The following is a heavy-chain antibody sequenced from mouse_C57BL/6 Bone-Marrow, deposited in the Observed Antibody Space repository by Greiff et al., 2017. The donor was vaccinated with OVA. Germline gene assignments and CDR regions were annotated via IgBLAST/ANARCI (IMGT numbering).Heavy chain of an antibody. D-gene: IGHD2-1*01. CDR3: ARDYGNLFFDV. V-gene: IGHV1-50*01. Sequence: VQLQESGAELVKPGASVKLSCKASGYTFTSYWMQWVKQRPGQGLEWIGEIDPSDSYTNYNQKFKGKATLTVDTSSSTAYMQLSSLTSEDSAVYYCARDYGNLFFDVWGTGTTVTVSS. CDR1: GYTFTSYW. CDR2: IDPSDSYT. J-gene: IGHJ1*03.